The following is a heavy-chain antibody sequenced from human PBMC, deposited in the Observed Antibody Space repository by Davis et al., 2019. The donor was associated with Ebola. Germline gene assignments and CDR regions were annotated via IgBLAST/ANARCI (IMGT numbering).Heavy chain of an antibody. J-gene: IGHJ2*01. CDR2: IRHDGSNK. Sequence: GESLKISCAASGFTFSYYGMHWVRQAPGKGPEWVAFIRHDGSNKYYADSVKGRFTISRDNSKNTLYLQMNSLRAEDTALYYCAKDKTMATQYWYFDLWGRGTLVTVSS. V-gene: IGHV3-30*02. CDR1: GFTFSYYG. D-gene: IGHD4/OR15-4a*01. CDR3: AKDKTMATQYWYFDL.